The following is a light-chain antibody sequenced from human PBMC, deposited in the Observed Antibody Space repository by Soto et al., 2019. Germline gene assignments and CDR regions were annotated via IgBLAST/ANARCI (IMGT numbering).Light chain of an antibody. CDR3: QQLRAYPHT. V-gene: IGKV1-9*01. CDR2: PAS. Sequence: DIQLTQSPPFLSASVGDRVTVTCRASQTINNYLAWFRKKEGKAPEFLIYPASTLQCGVPSRFSGHGFGINFTLTISSLQPEDFATYYCQQLRAYPHTFGQGTKLDIK. J-gene: IGKJ2*01. CDR1: QTINNY.